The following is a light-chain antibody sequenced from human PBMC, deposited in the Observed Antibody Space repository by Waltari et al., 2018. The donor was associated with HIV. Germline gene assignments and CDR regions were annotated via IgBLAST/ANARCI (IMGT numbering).Light chain of an antibody. V-gene: IGLV2-14*01. J-gene: IGLJ2*01. CDR1: TSDVGAYDY. CDR3: SSYTNINTVV. CDR2: EVT. Sequence: QSALTQPASVSGSPGQSITMSCTGATSDVGAYDYVSWYHQHPGKAPKLIIYEVTNRPSGVSNRFSGSKSGITASLTISGLQTEDEADYYCSSYTNINTVVFGGGTKLTVL.